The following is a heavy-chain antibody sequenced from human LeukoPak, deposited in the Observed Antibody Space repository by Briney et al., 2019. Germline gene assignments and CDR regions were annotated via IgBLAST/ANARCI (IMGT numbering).Heavy chain of an antibody. D-gene: IGHD6-13*01. CDR1: GYTFTSYD. CDR2: MNPNSGNT. J-gene: IGHJ4*02. CDR3: ARAASYSSSGKTRKNYYFDY. Sequence: ASVKVSCKASGYTFTSYDINWVRQATGQGLEWMGWMNPNSGNTGYAQKFQGRVTMTRNTSISTAYMELSSLRSEDAAVYYCARAASYSSSGKTRKNYYFDYWGQGTLVTVSS. V-gene: IGHV1-8*01.